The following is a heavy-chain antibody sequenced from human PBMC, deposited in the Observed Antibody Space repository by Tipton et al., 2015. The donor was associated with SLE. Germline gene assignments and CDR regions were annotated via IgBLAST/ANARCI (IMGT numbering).Heavy chain of an antibody. D-gene: IGHD5-24*01. V-gene: IGHV3-49*03. CDR2: IRSKAYGGTT. CDR1: GFTFGDYA. J-gene: IGHJ3*02. CDR3: TRGMGDGYNFDAFDI. Sequence: SLRLSCTASGFTFGDYAMSWFRQAPGKGLEWVGFIRSKAYGGTTEYAAAVKGRFTIPRDDSKSIAYLQMNSLKTEDTAVYYCTRGMGDGYNFDAFDIWGQGTMVTVSS.